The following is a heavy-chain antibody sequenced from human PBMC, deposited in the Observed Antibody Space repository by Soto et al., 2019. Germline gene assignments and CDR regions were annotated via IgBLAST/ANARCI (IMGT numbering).Heavy chain of an antibody. CDR3: ASYSLWFGEQWFDP. J-gene: IGHJ5*02. D-gene: IGHD3-10*01. CDR2: IYHSGST. V-gene: IGHV4-4*02. Sequence: PSETLCLTCAVSGGSISSSNWWSWVRQPPGKGLEWIGEIYHSGSTNYNPSLKSRVTISVDKSKNQFSLKLSSVTAADTAVYYCASYSLWFGEQWFDPWGQGTLVTVSS. CDR1: GGSISSSNW.